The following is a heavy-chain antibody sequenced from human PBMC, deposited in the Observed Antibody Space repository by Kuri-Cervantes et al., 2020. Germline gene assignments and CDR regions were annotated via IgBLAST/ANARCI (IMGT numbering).Heavy chain of an antibody. CDR2: IYHSGST. D-gene: IGHD2-21*02. Sequence: GSLRLSCAVYGGSFSGYYWGWIRQPPGKGLEWIGNIYHSGSTYYNPSLKSRVTISVDTSKNQFSLKLSSVTAADTAVYYCARPCMTVLAGEDAFDIWGQGTMVTVSS. J-gene: IGHJ3*02. CDR3: ARPCMTVLAGEDAFDI. CDR1: GGSFSGYY. V-gene: IGHV4-34*01.